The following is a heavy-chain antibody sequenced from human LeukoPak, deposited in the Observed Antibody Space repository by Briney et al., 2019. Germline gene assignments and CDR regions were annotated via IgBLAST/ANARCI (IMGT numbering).Heavy chain of an antibody. J-gene: IGHJ3*02. V-gene: IGHV1-2*02. D-gene: IGHD6-19*01. CDR1: GYTFTGYY. CDR3: AREDDMRHTVADDAFDI. Sequence: GASVKVSCKASGYTFTGYYMHWVRQAPGQGLEWMGWINPNSGGTNYAQKFQGRVTMTRDTSISTAYMELSRLRSDDTAVYYCAREDDMRHTVADDAFDIWGQGTMVTVSS. CDR2: INPNSGGT.